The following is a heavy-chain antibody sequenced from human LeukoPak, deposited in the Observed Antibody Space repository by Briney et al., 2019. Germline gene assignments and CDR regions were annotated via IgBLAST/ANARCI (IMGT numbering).Heavy chain of an antibody. J-gene: IGHJ4*02. CDR2: IYPGDSDT. Sequence: GESLKISCKGSGFSFTNYWIGWVRQVPGKGLEWMGIIYPGDSDTRYSPSFQGQVTISADKSLSTAYLHWSSLKASDTAIYYCARRALEWELLDYWGQGTLVIVSS. D-gene: IGHD1-26*01. V-gene: IGHV5-51*01. CDR3: ARRALEWELLDY. CDR1: GFSFTNYW.